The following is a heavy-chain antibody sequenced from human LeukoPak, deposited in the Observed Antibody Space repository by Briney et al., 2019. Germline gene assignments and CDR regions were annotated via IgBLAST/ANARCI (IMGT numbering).Heavy chain of an antibody. Sequence: PSETLSLTCAVYGGSFSGYYWSWIRQPPGKGLEWIGEINHSGSTNYNPSLKSRDTISVDTSKNQFSLKLSSVTAADTAVYYCATQYCSGGSCQVRRGTFDYWGQGTLVSVSS. D-gene: IGHD2-15*01. V-gene: IGHV4-34*01. CDR2: INHSGST. J-gene: IGHJ4*02. CDR3: ATQYCSGGSCQVRRGTFDY. CDR1: GGSFSGYY.